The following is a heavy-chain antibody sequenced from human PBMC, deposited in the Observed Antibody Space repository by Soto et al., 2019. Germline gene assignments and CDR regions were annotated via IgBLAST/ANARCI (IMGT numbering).Heavy chain of an antibody. V-gene: IGHV1-18*01. CDR2: ISAYNGNT. D-gene: IGHD5-12*01. Sequence: QVQLVQSGAEVKKPGASVKVSCKASGYTFTSYGISWVRQAPGQGLEWMGWISAYNGNTNYAQKLQGRVTMTTDTSTSTAYMELRSLRSDDTAVYYCASTPLRDGYNPNWFDPWGQGTLVTVSS. CDR1: GYTFTSYG. CDR3: ASTPLRDGYNPNWFDP. J-gene: IGHJ5*02.